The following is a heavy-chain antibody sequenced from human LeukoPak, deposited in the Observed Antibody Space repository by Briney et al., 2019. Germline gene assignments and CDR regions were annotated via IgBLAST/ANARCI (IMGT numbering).Heavy chain of an antibody. CDR1: GGSISSYY. V-gene: IGHV4-4*07. D-gene: IGHD3-10*01. J-gene: IGHJ6*03. Sequence: SETLSLTCTVSGGSISSYYWSWIRQPAGKGLEWIGRIYTSGSTNYNPSLKSRVAMSVDTSKNQFSLKLSSVTAADTAVYYCARDHLVRGVYYYYYMDVWGKGTTVTISS. CDR3: ARDHLVRGVYYYYYMDV. CDR2: IYTSGST.